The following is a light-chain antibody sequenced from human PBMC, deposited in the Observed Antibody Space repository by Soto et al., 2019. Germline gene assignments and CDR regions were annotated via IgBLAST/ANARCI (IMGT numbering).Light chain of an antibody. CDR1: SSDVGNYNR. Sequence: QSALTQPPSVSGSPGQSVTISCTGTSSDVGNYNRVSWYQQPPGTAPKLMIYEVTNRPSGVPNRFSASKSGNTASLTISGLQAKDEADYYCTSYTSNGTWVFGGGTKVTVL. CDR3: TSYTSNGTWV. V-gene: IGLV2-18*02. CDR2: EVT. J-gene: IGLJ3*02.